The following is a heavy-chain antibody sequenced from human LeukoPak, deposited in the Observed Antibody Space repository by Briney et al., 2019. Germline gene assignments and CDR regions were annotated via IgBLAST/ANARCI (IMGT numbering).Heavy chain of an antibody. CDR1: GGSINTYY. V-gene: IGHV4-59*01. CDR2: IYYIGRT. CDR3: ARTSRHFYGSESNLTPWPDGMDV. Sequence: SETLSLTCTVSGGSINTYYWTWIRQPPGKGLEWIGYIYYIGRTDYSPTLKSRATTSVDTSKNQFSLKLSSVTAADTAVYYCARTSRHFYGSESNLTPWPDGMDVWGQGTTVTVSS. D-gene: IGHD3-10*01. J-gene: IGHJ6*02.